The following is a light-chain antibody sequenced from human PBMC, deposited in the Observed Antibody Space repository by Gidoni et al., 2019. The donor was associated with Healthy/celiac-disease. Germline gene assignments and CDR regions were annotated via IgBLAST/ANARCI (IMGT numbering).Light chain of an antibody. CDR3: QQFNSYLELT. J-gene: IGKJ4*01. CDR2: DAS. V-gene: IGKV1-13*02. Sequence: AIQLTQSPSSLSASVGDRVTITCRASQGISSALAWYQQKPGKAPKLLIYDASSLESGVPSRFSGSGSGTDFTLTISSLQPEDFATYYCQQFNSYLELTFXGXTKVEIK. CDR1: QGISSA.